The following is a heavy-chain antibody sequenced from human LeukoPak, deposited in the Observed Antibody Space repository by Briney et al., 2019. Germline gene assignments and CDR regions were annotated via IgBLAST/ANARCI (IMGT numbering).Heavy chain of an antibody. CDR1: GGSISSYY. CDR2: IYYSGST. J-gene: IGHJ4*02. CDR3: ARQTFPNDSSGYYLDY. V-gene: IGHV4-59*08. Sequence: SETLSLTCTVSGGSISSYYWSWIRQPPGKGLEWIGYIYYSGSTNYNPSLKSRVTISVDTSKNQFSLKLSSVTAADTAVYYCARQTFPNDSSGYYLDYWGQGTLVTVSS. D-gene: IGHD3-22*01.